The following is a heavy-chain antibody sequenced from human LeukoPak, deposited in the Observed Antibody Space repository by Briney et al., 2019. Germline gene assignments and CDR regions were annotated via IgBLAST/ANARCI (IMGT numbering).Heavy chain of an antibody. V-gene: IGHV1-69*13. CDR3: ARISLGAIWGYYYGMDV. D-gene: IGHD1-26*01. J-gene: IGHJ6*02. CDR1: GYTFTNYP. CDR2: IIPIFDTA. Sequence: SVKVSCKPSGYTFTNYPLNWVRQAPGQGLEWMGGIIPIFDTADYAQKFQGRVTITADESTSTAYMELSSLRSEDTAVFYCARISLGAIWGYYYGMDVWGQGTTVTVSS.